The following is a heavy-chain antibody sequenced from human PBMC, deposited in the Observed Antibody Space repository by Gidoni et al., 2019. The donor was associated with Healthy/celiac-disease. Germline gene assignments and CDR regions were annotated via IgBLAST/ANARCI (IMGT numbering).Heavy chain of an antibody. CDR1: GGSISSSSYY. Sequence: QLQLQESGPGLVKPSETLSLTCTVSGGSISSSSYYWGWIRQPPGKGLEWIGSIYYSGSTYYNPSLKSRVTISVDTSKNQFSLKLSSVTAADTAVYYCARQGVVVTAIASVYYFDYWGQGTLVTVSS. CDR3: ARQGVVVTAIASVYYFDY. J-gene: IGHJ4*02. CDR2: IYYSGST. V-gene: IGHV4-39*01. D-gene: IGHD2-21*02.